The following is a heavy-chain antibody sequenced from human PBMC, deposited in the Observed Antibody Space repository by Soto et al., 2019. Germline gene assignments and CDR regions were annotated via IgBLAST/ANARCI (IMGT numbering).Heavy chain of an antibody. CDR3: ARYRREAVAGYTLDN. D-gene: IGHD6-13*01. CDR1: SGSLSDHY. Sequence: SETLSLTCAVFSGSLSDHYWTWVRQSPGKGLEWIGEIHPSGSTDSSASLKSRVTLSLDTSTSQFSLQVNSMTAADTAVYYCARYRREAVAGYTLDNWGQGILVTVSS. CDR2: IHPSGST. V-gene: IGHV4-34*01. J-gene: IGHJ4*02.